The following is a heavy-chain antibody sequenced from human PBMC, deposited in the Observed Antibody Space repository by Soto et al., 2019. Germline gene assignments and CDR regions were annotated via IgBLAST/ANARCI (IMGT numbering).Heavy chain of an antibody. V-gene: IGHV1-18*04. D-gene: IGHD3-3*01. J-gene: IGHJ6*02. CDR1: GYTFTSYG. CDR3: ARDLREYDFWSGSPPTKYGMDV. CDR2: ISAYNGNT. Sequence: GASVKVSCKASGYTFTSYGISWVRQAPGQGLEWMGWISAYNGNTNYAQKLQGRVTMTTDTSTSTAYMELRSLRSDDTAVYYCARDLREYDFWSGSPPTKYGMDVWGQGTTVTVSS.